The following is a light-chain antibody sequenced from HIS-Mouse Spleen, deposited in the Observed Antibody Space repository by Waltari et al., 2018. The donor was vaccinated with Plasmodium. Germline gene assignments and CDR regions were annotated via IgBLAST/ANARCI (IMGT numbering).Light chain of an antibody. J-gene: IGKJ1*01. V-gene: IGKV3-15*01. CDR1: QSVSSN. CDR3: QQYNNWPPTWT. Sequence: EIVMTQSPATLSVSPGERATLSCRASQSVSSNLPWYQQKPGQAPRLLIYGASTRATGIPARFSGSGSGTEFTLTISSMQSEDFAVYYCQQYNNWPPTWTFGQGTKVESK. CDR2: GAS.